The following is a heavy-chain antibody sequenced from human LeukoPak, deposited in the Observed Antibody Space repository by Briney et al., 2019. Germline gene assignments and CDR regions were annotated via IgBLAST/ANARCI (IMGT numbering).Heavy chain of an antibody. CDR3: ASQGGITMIPGYYYYYMDV. CDR1: GGSISSGSYY. CDR2: IYTSGST. D-gene: IGHD3-22*01. V-gene: IGHV4-61*02. Sequence: SKTLSLTCTVSGGSISSGSYYWSWIRQPAGKGLEWIGRIYTSGSTNYNPSLKSRVTISVDTSKNQFSLKLSSVTAADTAAYYCASQGGITMIPGYYYYYMDVWGKGTTVTVSS. J-gene: IGHJ6*03.